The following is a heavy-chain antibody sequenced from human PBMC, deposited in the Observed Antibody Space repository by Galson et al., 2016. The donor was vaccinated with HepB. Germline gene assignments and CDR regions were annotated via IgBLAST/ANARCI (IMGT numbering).Heavy chain of an antibody. Sequence: SVKVSCKASGGTFSNYGISWVRQAPGQGLEWMGGIIPIFGSASYAQKFQGRVTITADESTSTAYMELSSLRSEDTAVYYCARDLRDDYEKVDYYYYGIDVWGQGTTVTVSS. CDR2: IIPIFGSA. CDR3: ARDLRDDYEKVDYYYYGIDV. J-gene: IGHJ6*02. CDR1: GGTFSNYG. D-gene: IGHD5-24*01. V-gene: IGHV1-69*13.